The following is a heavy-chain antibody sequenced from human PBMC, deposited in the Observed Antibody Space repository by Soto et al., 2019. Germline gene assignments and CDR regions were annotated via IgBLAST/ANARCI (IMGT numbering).Heavy chain of an antibody. Sequence: EVQLVESGGGLVQPGGSPRLSCGASGFTFSSYWMHWVRQAPGKGLVWVSRVNTDESRTSYADSVKGRFTISRDNAKNTLDLQMNSLRAEDTAVYYGARVLNGQWYFDYSGQGTQVTVSS. CDR3: ARVLNGQWYFDY. J-gene: IGHJ4*02. CDR1: GFTFSSYW. D-gene: IGHD6-19*01. CDR2: VNTDESRT. V-gene: IGHV3-74*01.